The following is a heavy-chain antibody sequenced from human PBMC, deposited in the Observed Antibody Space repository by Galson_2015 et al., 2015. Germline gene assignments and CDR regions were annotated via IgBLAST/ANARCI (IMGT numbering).Heavy chain of an antibody. J-gene: IGHJ3*02. CDR3: ARDPFGIVVVPDAPSKPGAFDI. V-gene: IGHV1-69*13. Sequence: SVKVSCKASGGTFSSYAISWVRQAPGQGLEWMGGIIPIFGSANYAQKFQGRVTITADESTSTAYMELNSLRSEDTAVYYCARDPFGIVVVPDAPSKPGAFDIWGQGTMVTVSS. D-gene: IGHD2-2*01. CDR1: GGTFSSYA. CDR2: IIPIFGSA.